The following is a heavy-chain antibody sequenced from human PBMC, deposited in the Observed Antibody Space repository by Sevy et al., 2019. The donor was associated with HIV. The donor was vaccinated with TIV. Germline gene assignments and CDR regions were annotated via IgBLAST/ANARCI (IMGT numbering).Heavy chain of an antibody. CDR3: ARETDNSARWIDP. CDR1: GFTFNFHG. J-gene: IGHJ5*02. V-gene: IGHV3-30*02. Sequence: GGSLRLSCAASGFTFNFHGMHWVRQAPGKGLEWVAFIWHDGSNKYMADSVKGRFTISRDNFKNTLFLQMNSLTVEDTAVYYCARETDNSARWIDPWGQGTLVTVSS. CDR2: IWHDGSNK. D-gene: IGHD4-4*01.